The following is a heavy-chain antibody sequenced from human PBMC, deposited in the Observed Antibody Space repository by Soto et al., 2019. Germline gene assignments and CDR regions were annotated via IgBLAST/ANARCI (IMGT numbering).Heavy chain of an antibody. CDR1: GDSVSSSTNY. CDR3: ARHSGWYKKNWFDP. CDR2: IYDGGTT. D-gene: IGHD6-19*01. Sequence: QLQLQESGPGLLKPSETLSLTCTVSGDSVSSSTNYWGWIRQHPGKGREWIGSIYDGGTTYYSSTLRISVTRSVATSRNHASLKLIPATDTKRAVYYRARHSGWYKKNWFDPSGQGPQAIATS. V-gene: IGHV4-39*01. J-gene: IGHJ5*02.